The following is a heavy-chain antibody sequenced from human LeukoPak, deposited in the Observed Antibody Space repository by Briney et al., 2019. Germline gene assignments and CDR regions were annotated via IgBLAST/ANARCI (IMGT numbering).Heavy chain of an antibody. Sequence: PGGSLRLSCAASGFTFSSYSMNWVRQAPGKGLEWVSSISSSSSYIYYADSVKGRFTISRDNAKNSLYLQMNSLRAEDTAVYYCARDPPNSGSPLDYWGQGTLVTVSS. CDR3: ARDPPNSGSPLDY. CDR1: GFTFSSYS. D-gene: IGHD1-26*01. CDR2: ISSSSSYI. V-gene: IGHV3-21*01. J-gene: IGHJ4*02.